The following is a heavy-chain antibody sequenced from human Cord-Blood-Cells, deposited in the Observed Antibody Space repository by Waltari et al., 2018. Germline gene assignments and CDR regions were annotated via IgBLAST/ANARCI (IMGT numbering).Heavy chain of an antibody. Sequence: QVQLQQYGPGLVKPSQTLSLTCALSGDRVSSHSAPWNWIRQSQSRGLEWLGRTYDRSKWYNDYAVSVKSRITINPDTSKNQFSLQLNSVTPEDTAVYYCAREDDYSNYGWFDPWGQGTLVTVSS. CDR2: TYDRSKWYN. CDR3: AREDDYSNYGWFDP. CDR1: GDRVSSHSAP. D-gene: IGHD4-4*01. J-gene: IGHJ5*02. V-gene: IGHV6-1*01.